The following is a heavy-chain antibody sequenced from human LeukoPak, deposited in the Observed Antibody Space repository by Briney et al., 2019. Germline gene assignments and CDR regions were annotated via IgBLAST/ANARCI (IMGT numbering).Heavy chain of an antibody. CDR2: IGSGGGIT. CDR1: GFTFSIFA. J-gene: IGHJ4*02. V-gene: IGHV3-23*01. Sequence: TGGSLRLSCAASGFTFSIFAMSWVRQAPGKGLEWVSGIGSGGGITDFADSVKGRFTISRDNSKNTLYLQMDSLRAEDTAVYYCAKPPSTAAGRGFLDYWGQGTLVTVSS. CDR3: AKPPSTAAGRGFLDY. D-gene: IGHD6-13*01.